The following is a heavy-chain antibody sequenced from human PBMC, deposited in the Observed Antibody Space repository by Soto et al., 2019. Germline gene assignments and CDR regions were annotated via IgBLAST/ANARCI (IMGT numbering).Heavy chain of an antibody. CDR3: ARPEYSSSSYGMDV. V-gene: IGHV3-48*02. CDR1: GFTFSSYS. J-gene: IGHJ6*02. Sequence: GGSLRLSCAASGFTFSSYSMNWVRQAPGKGLEWVSYISSSSSTIYYADSVKGRFTISRDNAKNSLYLQMNSLRDEDTAVYYCARPEYSSSSYGMDVWGQGTTLTVSS. D-gene: IGHD6-6*01. CDR2: ISSSSSTI.